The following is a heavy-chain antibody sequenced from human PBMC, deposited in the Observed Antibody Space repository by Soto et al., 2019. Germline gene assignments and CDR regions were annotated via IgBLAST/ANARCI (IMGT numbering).Heavy chain of an antibody. J-gene: IGHJ3*02. V-gene: IGHV3-13*01. CDR1: GFTFSSYD. CDR2: IGTAGDT. D-gene: IGHD1-26*01. Sequence: GGSLRLSCAASGFTFSSYDMHWVRQATGKGLEWVSAIGTAGDTYYSGSVKGRFTISRENAKNSLYLQMNSLRAGDTAVYYCARGGIVGATTDDAFDIWGQGTMVTVSS. CDR3: ARGGIVGATTDDAFDI.